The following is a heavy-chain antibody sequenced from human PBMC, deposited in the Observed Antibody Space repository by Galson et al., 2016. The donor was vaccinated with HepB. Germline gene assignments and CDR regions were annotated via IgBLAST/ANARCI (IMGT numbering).Heavy chain of an antibody. J-gene: IGHJ6*03. Sequence: ETLSLTCAVYGGSFSGYYWSWIRQPPGKGLEWIGEINRSGSTNYNPSLKSRVTISVDTSKNQFSLKLSSVTAADTAVYYCARGDNPDYGDYASAYYYMDVWGKGTTVTVSS. V-gene: IGHV4-34*01. CDR1: GGSFSGYY. CDR3: ARGDNPDYGDYASAYYYMDV. D-gene: IGHD4-17*01. CDR2: INRSGST.